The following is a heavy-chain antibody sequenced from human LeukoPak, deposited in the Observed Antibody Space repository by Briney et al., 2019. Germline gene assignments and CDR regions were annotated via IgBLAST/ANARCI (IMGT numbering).Heavy chain of an antibody. D-gene: IGHD2-2*01. Sequence: GGSLRLSCAASGFTFSSYGMHWVRQAPGKGLEWVAFIRYDGSNKYYADSVKGRFTISRDNSENTLYLQMNSLRAEDTAVYYCAKDIGSTSLYNWFDPWGQGTLVTVSS. J-gene: IGHJ5*02. CDR1: GFTFSSYG. CDR2: IRYDGSNK. CDR3: AKDIGSTSLYNWFDP. V-gene: IGHV3-30*02.